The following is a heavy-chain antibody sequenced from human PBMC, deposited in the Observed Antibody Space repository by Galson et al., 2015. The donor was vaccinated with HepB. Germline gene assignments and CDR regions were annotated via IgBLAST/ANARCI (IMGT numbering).Heavy chain of an antibody. CDR1: GGTFSSYA. CDR2: IIPIFGTA. V-gene: IGHV1-69*13. Sequence: SVKVSCKASGGTFSSYAISWVRQAPGQGLEWMGGIIPIFGTANYAQKFQGRVTITADESTSTAYMELSSLRSEDTAVYYCAKNWGSRYYYYGMDVWGQGTTVTVSS. D-gene: IGHD7-27*01. CDR3: AKNWGSRYYYYGMDV. J-gene: IGHJ6*02.